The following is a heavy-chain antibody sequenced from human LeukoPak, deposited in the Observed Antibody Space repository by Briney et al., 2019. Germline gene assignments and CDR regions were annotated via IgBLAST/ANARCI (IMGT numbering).Heavy chain of an antibody. Sequence: SVKVSCKTSGYPFTHYYITWVRQAPGQGLEWMGWINPNSGGTNYAQKFQGRVTMTRDTSISTAYMELSRLRSDDTAVYYCAPGLGESVFDYWGQGTLVTVSS. CDR2: INPNSGGT. D-gene: IGHD3-10*01. CDR1: GYPFTHYY. CDR3: APGLGESVFDY. V-gene: IGHV1-2*02. J-gene: IGHJ4*02.